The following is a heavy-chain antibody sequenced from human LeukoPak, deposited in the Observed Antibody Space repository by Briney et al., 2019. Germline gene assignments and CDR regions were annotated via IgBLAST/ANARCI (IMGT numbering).Heavy chain of an antibody. CDR3: AKSKGSLDY. J-gene: IGHJ4*02. CDR1: GGSISSGSYY. Sequence: SETLSLTCTVSGGSISSGSYYWSWIRQPAGKGLEWIGRIYTSGSTNYNPSLKSRVTISVDTSKNQFSLKLSSVTAADTAVYYCAKSKGSLDYWGQGTLVTVSS. CDR2: IYTSGST. V-gene: IGHV4-61*02.